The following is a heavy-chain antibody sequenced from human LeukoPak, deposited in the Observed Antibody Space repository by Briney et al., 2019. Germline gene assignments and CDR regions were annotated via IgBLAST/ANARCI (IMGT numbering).Heavy chain of an antibody. D-gene: IGHD3-10*01. J-gene: IGHJ4*02. Sequence: GESLKISCKGFGYRFTNYWIGWVRQMPGKGLEWMGIIYPGDSDTRYSPSFQGQVTISADKSINTAYLQWSSLKASDTAMYYCVRAGSGSYYFDYWGQGILVTVSS. CDR2: IYPGDSDT. V-gene: IGHV5-51*01. CDR3: VRAGSGSYYFDY. CDR1: GYRFTNYW.